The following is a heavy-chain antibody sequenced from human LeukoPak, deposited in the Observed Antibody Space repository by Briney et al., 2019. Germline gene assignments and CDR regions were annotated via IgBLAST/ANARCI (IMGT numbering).Heavy chain of an antibody. CDR1: GYTFTSYG. CDR2: ISAYNGNT. D-gene: IGHD7-27*01. V-gene: IGHV1-18*01. Sequence: GASVKVSCKASGYTFTSYGISWVRQAPGQGLEWMGWISAYNGNTNYAQKLQGRVTMTTDTSTSTAYMELRSLRSDDTAVYYCARDAPSPNWGFSDYWGQGTLVTVSS. J-gene: IGHJ4*02. CDR3: ARDAPSPNWGFSDY.